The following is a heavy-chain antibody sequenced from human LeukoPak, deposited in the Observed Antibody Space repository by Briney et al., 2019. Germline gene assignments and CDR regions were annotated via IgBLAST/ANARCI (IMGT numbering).Heavy chain of an antibody. CDR1: DGSVHEHY. D-gene: IGHD3-10*01. J-gene: IGHJ5*02. CDR2: ISDRGRT. Sequence: SETLSLTCTVSDGSVHEHYWSWIRQPPGKALEWIGYISDRGRTHYNPSLKSRVTISVDTSKNQFSLRLISVTTADTAFYYCAREVVGVPADDWFDPWGQGTLVTVSS. CDR3: AREVVGVPADDWFDP. V-gene: IGHV4-59*02.